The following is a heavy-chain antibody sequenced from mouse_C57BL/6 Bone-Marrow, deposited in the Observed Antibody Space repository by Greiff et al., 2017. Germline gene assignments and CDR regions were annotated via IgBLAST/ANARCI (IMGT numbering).Heavy chain of an antibody. CDR3: ARTPDYYGSSYFDY. J-gene: IGHJ2*01. CDR2: INPNNGGT. CDR1: GYTFTDYN. V-gene: IGHV1-22*01. D-gene: IGHD1-1*01. Sequence: EVMLVESGPELVKPGASVKMSCKASGYTFTDYNMHWVKQSHGKSLEWIGYINPNNGGTSYNQKFKGKATLTVNKSSSTAYMELRSLTSEDSAVYYCARTPDYYGSSYFDYWGQGTTLTVSS.